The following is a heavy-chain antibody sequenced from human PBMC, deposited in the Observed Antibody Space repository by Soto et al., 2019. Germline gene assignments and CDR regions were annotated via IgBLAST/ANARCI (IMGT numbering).Heavy chain of an antibody. V-gene: IGHV1-69*06. D-gene: IGHD3-3*01. Sequence: ASVKVSCKASGGTFSSYAISWVRQAPGQGLEWMGGIIPIFGTANYAQKFQGRVTITADKSTSTAYMELSSLRSEDTAVYYCASSFGYYDFWSGYYGMDVWGHGTTVTVSS. CDR1: GGTFSSYA. CDR2: IIPIFGTA. J-gene: IGHJ6*02. CDR3: ASSFGYYDFWSGYYGMDV.